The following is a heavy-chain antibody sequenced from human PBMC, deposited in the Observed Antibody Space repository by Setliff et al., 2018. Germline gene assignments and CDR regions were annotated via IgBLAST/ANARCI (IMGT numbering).Heavy chain of an antibody. J-gene: IGHJ4*02. CDR1: GGSVRGYY. CDR2: MFYSGDT. V-gene: IGHV4-59*08. Sequence: SETLSLTCTVSGGSVRGYYWSWIRQPPGKGLEWIGYMFYSGDTNYNPSLKSRVTISVDTSKNQFSLELRSVTAADTAVYYCARLPPLHTPMALTFDYWGQGILVTVSS. CDR3: ARLPPLHTPMALTFDY. D-gene: IGHD5-18*01.